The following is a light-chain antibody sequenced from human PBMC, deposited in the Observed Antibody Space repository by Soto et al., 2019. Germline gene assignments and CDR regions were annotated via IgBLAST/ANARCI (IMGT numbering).Light chain of an antibody. CDR3: SSYTSSSTDV. J-gene: IGLJ1*01. V-gene: IGLV2-14*03. CDR1: SSDVGGYNY. Sequence: QSALTQPASVSGSPGQSITISCTGTSSDVGGYNYVSWYQQHPGKAPKLMIFDVSHRPSGISNRFTGSKSGNTASLTISGLQPEDEADYYCSSYTSSSTDVFGPGTKLTVL. CDR2: DVS.